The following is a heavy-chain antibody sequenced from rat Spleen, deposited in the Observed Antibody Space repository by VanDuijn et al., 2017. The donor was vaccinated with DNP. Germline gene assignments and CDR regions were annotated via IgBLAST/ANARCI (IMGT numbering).Heavy chain of an antibody. V-gene: IGHV5-22*01. D-gene: IGHD1-10*01. J-gene: IGHJ3*01. Sequence: EVQLVESGGGLVQPGRSLKLSCATSGLTFSHSDLAWVRQVPTKGLEWVAYITYDGGSTYYRDSVRGRFTISRDIAKSTLYLQMNSLRSEDMATYYCARPHSNNYGGFAYWGQGTLVTVSS. CDR2: ITYDGGST. CDR1: GLTFSHSD. CDR3: ARPHSNNYGGFAY.